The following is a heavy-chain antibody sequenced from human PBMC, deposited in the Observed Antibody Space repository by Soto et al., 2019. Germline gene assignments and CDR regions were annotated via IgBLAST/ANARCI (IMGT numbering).Heavy chain of an antibody. Sequence: ASVKVSCKASGYTFTNYYMHWVRQAPGQGLEWMGIINPNGGSTRYAQNFQGRVTMTRDTSTSTAYMELSRLRSDDTAVYYCATSRTSIAVAGETEYYFDYWGQGTLVTVSS. J-gene: IGHJ4*02. CDR1: GYTFTNYY. CDR3: ATSRTSIAVAGETEYYFDY. D-gene: IGHD6-19*01. CDR2: INPNGGST. V-gene: IGHV1-46*01.